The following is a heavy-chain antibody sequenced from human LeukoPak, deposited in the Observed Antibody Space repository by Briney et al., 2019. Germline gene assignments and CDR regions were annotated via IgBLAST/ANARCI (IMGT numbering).Heavy chain of an antibody. Sequence: PGGSLRLSCAASGFTFSSYAMSWVRQAPGKGLEWVSAISGSGGSTYYADSVKGRFTISRDNSKNTLYLQMNSLRAEDTAVYYCAKDPLSIAARPRWFDPWGQGTLVTVSS. CDR1: GFTFSSYA. D-gene: IGHD6-6*01. CDR3: AKDPLSIAARPRWFDP. V-gene: IGHV3-23*01. CDR2: ISGSGGST. J-gene: IGHJ5*02.